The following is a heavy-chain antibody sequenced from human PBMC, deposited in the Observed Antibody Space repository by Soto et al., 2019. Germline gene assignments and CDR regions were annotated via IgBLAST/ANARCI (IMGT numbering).Heavy chain of an antibody. CDR2: INHGGST. J-gene: IGHJ4*02. CDR3: ARGYGSGSYWAY. D-gene: IGHD3-10*01. CDR1: GGSFSAYY. V-gene: IGHV4-34*01. Sequence: SETLSLTCAVYGGSFSAYYWTWIRQPPRKGLEWIGEINHGGSTNYNPSLKSRVTISLDTPKNQFSLKLNSVTAADTAVYYCARGYGSGSYWAYWGQGTLVTVS.